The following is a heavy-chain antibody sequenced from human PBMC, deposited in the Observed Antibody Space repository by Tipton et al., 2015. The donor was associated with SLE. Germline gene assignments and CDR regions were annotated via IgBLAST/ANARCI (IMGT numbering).Heavy chain of an antibody. Sequence: TLSLTCTVSGGSISSYYWNWIRQPPGKGLEWIGYINYSGSTKYTRSLKSRVTISVDTSKNQFSLNLSSVTAADTAVYYCARGGSYSGHDYWGQGTLLTVSS. CDR1: GGSISSYY. J-gene: IGHJ4*02. CDR2: INYSGST. D-gene: IGHD1-26*01. V-gene: IGHV4-59*01. CDR3: ARGGSYSGHDY.